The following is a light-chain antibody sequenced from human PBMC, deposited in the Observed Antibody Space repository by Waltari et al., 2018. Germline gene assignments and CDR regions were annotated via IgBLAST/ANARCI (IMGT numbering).Light chain of an antibody. J-gene: IGLJ2*01. CDR3: QGWDSSTDHVV. CDR1: NIGSKS. V-gene: IGLV3-21*02. Sequence: SYVLTQPPSVSVAPGQTARITCGGNNIGSKSVHWYQQKPGQAPVLVVYDGRDRPSGIPERFSGSNSGNTATLTISRVEAGDEADYYCQGWDSSTDHVVFGGGTKLTVL. CDR2: DGR.